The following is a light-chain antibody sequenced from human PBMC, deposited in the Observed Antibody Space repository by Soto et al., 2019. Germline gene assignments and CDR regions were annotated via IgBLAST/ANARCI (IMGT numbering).Light chain of an antibody. CDR1: QSVTSN. CDR3: QQFNNWPPIT. CDR2: HAS. J-gene: IGKJ4*01. V-gene: IGKV3D-15*01. Sequence: EIVMTQSPATLSVSPGETATLSCRASQSVTSNLAWYQQKPGQAPRLLIYHASTRATGIPARFSGSGSGTEFTLTISSLQSEDFAIFYCQQFNNWPPITFGGGTKVDIK.